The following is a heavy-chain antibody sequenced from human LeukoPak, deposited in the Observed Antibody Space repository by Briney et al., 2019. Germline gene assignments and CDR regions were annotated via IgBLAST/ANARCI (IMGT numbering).Heavy chain of an antibody. J-gene: IGHJ4*02. D-gene: IGHD3-9*01. CDR2: ISGSGCST. Sequence: PGVSVRLSCAASGFTFSSYAMIWVRQAPGKGLEWVSAISGSGCSTYYADSVKGRVTISRDNSKTTLYLQMNSVRAEDTAVYYCAKGVLRYFEWVAFFDYWGQGTLVTVSS. CDR1: GFTFSSYA. CDR3: AKGVLRYFEWVAFFDY. V-gene: IGHV3-23*01.